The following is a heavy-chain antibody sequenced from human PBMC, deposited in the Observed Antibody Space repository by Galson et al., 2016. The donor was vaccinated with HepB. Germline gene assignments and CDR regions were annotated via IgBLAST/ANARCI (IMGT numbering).Heavy chain of an antibody. CDR2: IYHSGST. CDR1: GGSISSRNW. CDR3: ARGNDYFDY. V-gene: IGHV4-4*02. Sequence: LSLTCGVSGGSISSRNWWSWVRQPPGKGLEWIGEIYHSGSTNYNPSLKSRVAISVDTSKNQFSLKLSSVTAADTAVYYCARGNDYFDYWGQGTLVTVSS. J-gene: IGHJ4*02.